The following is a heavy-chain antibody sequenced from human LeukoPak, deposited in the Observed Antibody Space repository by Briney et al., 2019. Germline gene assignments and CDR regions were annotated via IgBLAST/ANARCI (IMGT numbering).Heavy chain of an antibody. CDR3: ARARAVAGTEDGMDV. V-gene: IGHV6-1*01. CDR1: GDSVSSNSAA. J-gene: IGHJ6*02. Sequence: SQTLSLTCAISGDSVSSNSAAWNWIRQSPSRGLEWLGRTYSRSKCYNDHAVPVKSRITINPDTSKNQFSLQLNSVTPEDTAVYYCARARAVAGTEDGMDVWGQGTTVTVSS. CDR2: TYSRSKCYN. D-gene: IGHD6-19*01.